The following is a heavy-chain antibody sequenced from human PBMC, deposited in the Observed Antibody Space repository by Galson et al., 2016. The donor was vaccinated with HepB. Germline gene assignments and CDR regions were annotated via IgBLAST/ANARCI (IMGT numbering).Heavy chain of an antibody. CDR1: GGTFSNYA. D-gene: IGHD2-21*01. Sequence: SVKVSCKASGGTFSNYAINWVRLAPGQGLEWMGGIIPIFVTTNYAQKFQGRVTITADKSTSTAFMELSSLRSEDTAVYYCARAAYCGGGYCYTRGYYGMDVWGQGTTVTVSS. CDR2: IIPIFVTT. CDR3: ARAAYCGGGYCYTRGYYGMDV. V-gene: IGHV1-69*06. J-gene: IGHJ6*02.